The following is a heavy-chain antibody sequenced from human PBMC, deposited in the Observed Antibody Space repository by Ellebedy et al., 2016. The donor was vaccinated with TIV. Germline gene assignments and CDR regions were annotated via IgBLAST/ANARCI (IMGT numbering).Heavy chain of an antibody. CDR2: ISGRGGRT. Sequence: GESLKISXGTSELTYWMNWVRQAPGKGLEWVSGISGRGGRTYYADSVKGRFIISRDKSKNTLYLQLNSLRAEDTAVYQCAKDQEYFDYMDVWGKGTTVTVSS. CDR3: AKDQEYFDYMDV. V-gene: IGHV3-23*01. CDR1: ELTYW. J-gene: IGHJ6*03.